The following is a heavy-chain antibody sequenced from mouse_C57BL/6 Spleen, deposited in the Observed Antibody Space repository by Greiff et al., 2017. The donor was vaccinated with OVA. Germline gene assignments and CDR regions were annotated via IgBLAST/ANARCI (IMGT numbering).Heavy chain of an antibody. Sequence: VKLQQPGAELVRPGSSVKLSCKASGYTFTSYWMHWVKQRPIQGLEWIGNIDPSDSETHYNQKFKDKATLTVDKSSSTAYMQLSSLTSEDSAVYYCARGGYYSGSSYYWYFDVWGTGTTVTVSS. CDR1: GYTFTSYW. D-gene: IGHD1-1*01. J-gene: IGHJ1*03. V-gene: IGHV1-52*01. CDR3: ARGGYYSGSSYYWYFDV. CDR2: IDPSDSET.